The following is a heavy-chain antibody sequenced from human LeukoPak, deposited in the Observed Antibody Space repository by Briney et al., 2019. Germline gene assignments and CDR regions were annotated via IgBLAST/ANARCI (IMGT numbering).Heavy chain of an antibody. CDR1: GFTVSSNY. J-gene: IGHJ4*02. D-gene: IGHD3-22*01. Sequence: GGSLRLSCAASGFTVSSNYMSWVRQAPRKGLEWVSVIYSGGSTYYADSVKGRFTISRDNSNNTLYLQMNSLRAEDTAVYYCATNYYDSSGYYPDFDYWGQGALVTVSS. V-gene: IGHV3-53*01. CDR3: ATNYYDSSGYYPDFDY. CDR2: IYSGGST.